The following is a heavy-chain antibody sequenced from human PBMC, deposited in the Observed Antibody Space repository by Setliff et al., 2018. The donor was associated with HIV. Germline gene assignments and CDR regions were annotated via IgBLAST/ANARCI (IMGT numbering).Heavy chain of an antibody. J-gene: IGHJ2*01. V-gene: IGHV1-8*01. CDR3: ARGKAAAAVYWYFDL. CDR1: GYTFTSYD. CDR2: MNPNSGNT. Sequence: ASVKVPCKASGYTFTSYDINWVRQATGQGLEWMGWMNPNSGNTGYAQKFQGRVTMTRNTSISTANMELSSLRSEDTAVYYCARGKAAAAVYWYFDLWGRGNLVTVSS. D-gene: IGHD6-13*01.